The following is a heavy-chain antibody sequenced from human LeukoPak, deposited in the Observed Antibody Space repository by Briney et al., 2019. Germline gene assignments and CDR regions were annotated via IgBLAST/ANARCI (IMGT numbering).Heavy chain of an antibody. CDR3: ARSLRIPNWFDP. CDR1: GGSIRSSYYY. J-gene: IGHJ5*02. Sequence: SETLSLTCTVSGGSIRSSYYYWGWIRQPPGTGLEWIGEINHSGSTNYNPSLKSRVTISVDTSKNQFSLKLSSVTAADTAVYYCARSLRIPNWFDPWGQGTLVTVSS. CDR2: INHSGST. D-gene: IGHD5-12*01. V-gene: IGHV4-39*07.